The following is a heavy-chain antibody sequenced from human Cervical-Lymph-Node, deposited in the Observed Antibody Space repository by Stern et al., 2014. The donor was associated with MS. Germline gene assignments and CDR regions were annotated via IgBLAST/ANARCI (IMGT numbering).Heavy chain of an antibody. J-gene: IGHJ6*02. D-gene: IGHD3-3*01. CDR2: FDPEDGET. CDR3: ATDRDDFRSGYSAPTKGYGLDV. Sequence: VQLEESGAEVKKPGASVKVSCKVSGYTLTELSMHWVRQAPGKGLEWMGGFDPEDGETIYAQKFQGRVTMTEDTSTDTAYMELSSLRSEDTAVYYCATDRDDFRSGYSAPTKGYGLDVWGQGNTVTVTS. V-gene: IGHV1-24*01. CDR1: GYTLTELS.